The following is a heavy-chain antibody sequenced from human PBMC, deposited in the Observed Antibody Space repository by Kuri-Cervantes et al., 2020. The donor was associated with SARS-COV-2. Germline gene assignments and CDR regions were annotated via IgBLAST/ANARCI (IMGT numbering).Heavy chain of an antibody. CDR1: EFTFRSYW. J-gene: IGHJ6*02. Sequence: GESLRLSCSASEFTFRSYWMHWVRQAPGKGLVWVSRINSDGSSTSYADSVNGRFTISRDNAKNTLYLQMNSLRAEDTAVYYCARAPDYGDYYYYGMDVWCQGTTVTVSS. V-gene: IGHV3-74*01. CDR3: ARAPDYGDYYYYGMDV. D-gene: IGHD4-17*01. CDR2: INSDGSST.